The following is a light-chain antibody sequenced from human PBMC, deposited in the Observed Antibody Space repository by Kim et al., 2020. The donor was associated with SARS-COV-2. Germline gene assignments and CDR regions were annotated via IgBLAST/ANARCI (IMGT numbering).Light chain of an antibody. V-gene: IGKV3-15*01. CDR2: GAS. CDR3: QQYNTWPL. Sequence: EIVMTQSPATLSVSPGERATLSCRASQSVGSNLAWYQQKPGQAPRLLIYGASTRATGIPARFSGSGSGTEFTLTISSLQSEDFAVYFCQQYNTWPLFGGGTKLEI. J-gene: IGKJ4*01. CDR1: QSVGSN.